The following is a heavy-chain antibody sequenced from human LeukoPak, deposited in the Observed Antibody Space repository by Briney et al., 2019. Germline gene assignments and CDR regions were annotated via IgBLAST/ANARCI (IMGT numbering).Heavy chain of an antibody. CDR3: AKTRYYYGSGSFDY. CDR2: ISGSGGST. J-gene: IGHJ4*02. D-gene: IGHD3-10*01. V-gene: IGHV3-23*01. CDR1: GFTFSSSA. Sequence: QTGGSLRLPCAASGFTFSSSAMSWVRQAPGKGLEWVSAISGSGGSTYYADSVKGRFTISRDNSKNTLYLQMNSLRAEDTAVYYCAKTRYYYGSGSFDYWGQGTLVTVSS.